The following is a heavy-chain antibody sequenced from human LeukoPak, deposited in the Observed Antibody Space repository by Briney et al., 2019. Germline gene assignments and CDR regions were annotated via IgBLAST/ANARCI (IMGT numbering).Heavy chain of an antibody. CDR2: IYPGDSDT. CDR3: ARSSAAGFHFDY. V-gene: IGHV5-51*01. CDR1: GDSSGTYW. Sequence: GESLKISCKGSGDSSGTYWIGWVRQMPGKGLEWMGIIYPGDSDTRYSPSFQGQVTISADNSITTAYLQWSSLEASDTAMYYCARSSAAGFHFDYWGQGTLVTVSS. J-gene: IGHJ4*02. D-gene: IGHD6-13*01.